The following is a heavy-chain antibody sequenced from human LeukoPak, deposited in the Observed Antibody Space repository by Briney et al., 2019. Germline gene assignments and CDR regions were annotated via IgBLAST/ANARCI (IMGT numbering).Heavy chain of an antibody. D-gene: IGHD5/OR15-5a*01. CDR3: ARAVGLWYFDL. CDR1: GVSFSTHD. CDR2: ISRSGDGT. J-gene: IGHJ2*01. V-gene: IGHV3-23*01. Sequence: GGSLRLSCAASGVSFSTHDRSWGRQAPGEGLEWGSAISRSGDGTTYADSVKGRFTISRDNSKNTLFLQMNSLRAEDTAIYYCARAVGLWYFDLWGRGSLVTVSS.